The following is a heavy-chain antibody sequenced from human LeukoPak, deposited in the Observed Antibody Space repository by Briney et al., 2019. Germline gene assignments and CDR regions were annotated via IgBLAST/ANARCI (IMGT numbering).Heavy chain of an antibody. V-gene: IGHV4-4*09. CDR3: ARHTVDPYSGSYYLDY. Sequence: SETLSLTCTVSGGSISSYYWSWLRQPPGKGLEWIGYIYTSGSTNYNPSLKSRVTISVDTSKNQFSLKLSSVTAADTAVYYCARHTVDPYSGSYYLDYWGQGTLVTVSS. CDR1: GGSISSYY. D-gene: IGHD1-26*01. CDR2: IYTSGST. J-gene: IGHJ4*02.